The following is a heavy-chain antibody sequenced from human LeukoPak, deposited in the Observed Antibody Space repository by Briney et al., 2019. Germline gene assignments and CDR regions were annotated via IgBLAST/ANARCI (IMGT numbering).Heavy chain of an antibody. D-gene: IGHD3-3*01. CDR3: AGTSFPLLEWTTSIPFDV. J-gene: IGHJ3*01. V-gene: IGHV1-69*13. Sequence: ASVPVSCTASGGTFNSFALSWVRQAPGQGLEWMGGIIPIYPTTDYAQKFQGRVTIRADESTGTVSIELSNLRSEDTAVYYCAGTSFPLLEWTTSIPFDVWGQGTPVIVSS. CDR1: GGTFNSFA. CDR2: IIPIYPTT.